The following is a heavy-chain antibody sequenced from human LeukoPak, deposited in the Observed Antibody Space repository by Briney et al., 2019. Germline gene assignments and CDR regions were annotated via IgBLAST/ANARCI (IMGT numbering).Heavy chain of an antibody. D-gene: IGHD2-15*01. Sequence: PSETLSLTCTVSGGSISSSSYYWGWIRQPPGKGLEWIGSIYYSGSTYYNPSLKSRVTISVDTSKNQFSLKLSSVTAADTAVYYCARHMGAGIVVVVAAPYYFDYWGQGTLVTVSS. J-gene: IGHJ4*02. CDR3: ARHMGAGIVVVVAAPYYFDY. CDR1: GGSISSSSYY. CDR2: IYYSGST. V-gene: IGHV4-39*01.